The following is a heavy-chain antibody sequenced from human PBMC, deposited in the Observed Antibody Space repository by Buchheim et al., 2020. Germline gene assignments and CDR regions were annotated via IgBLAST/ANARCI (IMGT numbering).Heavy chain of an antibody. CDR3: AMQKGLYGSGSYYNFDEFDP. V-gene: IGHV4-34*01. CDR2: INHSGST. CDR1: GGSFSGYY. Sequence: QVQLQQWGAGLLKPSETLSLTCAVYGGSFSGYYWSWIRQPPGKGLEWIGEINHSGSTNYNPSLKSRVTISVDTSKNQFSLKLSSVTAADTAVYYCAMQKGLYGSGSYYNFDEFDPWGQGTL. D-gene: IGHD3-10*01. J-gene: IGHJ5*02.